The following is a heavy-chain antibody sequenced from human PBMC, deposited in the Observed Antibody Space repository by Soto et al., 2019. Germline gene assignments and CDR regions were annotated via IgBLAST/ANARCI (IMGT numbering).Heavy chain of an antibody. D-gene: IGHD3-9*01. CDR1: VGTFSSYA. CDR3: ACRVYDIWTGYAQVPRFDI. CDR2: IIPIVGTA. V-gene: IGHV1-69*06. Sequence: SVKVSCTSSVGTFSSYAISWVRRAPGQGLEWMGGIIPIVGTANYAQKFQGRVTITADKSTSTAYMELSSLRYEDTAEYCWACRVYDIWTGYAQVPRFDIWGQGTMVTVSS. J-gene: IGHJ3*02.